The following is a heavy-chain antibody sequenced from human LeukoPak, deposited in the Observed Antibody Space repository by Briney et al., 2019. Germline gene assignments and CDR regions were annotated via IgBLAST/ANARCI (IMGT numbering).Heavy chain of an antibody. Sequence: SETLSLTCAVSGGSINSSNWWSWARQPPGKGLEWIGEIYHSGSTNYNPSLKSRVTISVDTSKNQFSLKLSSVTAADTAVYYCARGSYDYVWGSYRPYPYFDYWGQGTLVTVSS. CDR3: ARGSYDYVWGSYRPYPYFDY. CDR2: IYHSGST. D-gene: IGHD3-16*02. J-gene: IGHJ4*02. V-gene: IGHV4-4*02. CDR1: GGSINSSNW.